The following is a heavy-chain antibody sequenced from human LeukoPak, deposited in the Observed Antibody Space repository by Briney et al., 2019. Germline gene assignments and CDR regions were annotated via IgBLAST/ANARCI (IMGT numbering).Heavy chain of an antibody. J-gene: IGHJ4*02. D-gene: IGHD3-10*01. CDR1: GFTVSSNY. V-gene: IGHV3-53*01. CDR3: AREPLFRFFDH. CDR2: IYSDDST. Sequence: GGSLRLSCAASGFTVSSNYMTWVRQAPGKGLEWVSVIYSDDSTYYADSVKGRFTISRDNSKNTLYLQMNSLRAEDTAVYYCAREPLFRFFDHWGQGTLVTVSS.